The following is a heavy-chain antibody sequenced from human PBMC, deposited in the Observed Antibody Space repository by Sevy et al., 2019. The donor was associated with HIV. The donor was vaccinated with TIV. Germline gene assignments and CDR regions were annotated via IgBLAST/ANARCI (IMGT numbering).Heavy chain of an antibody. CDR2: IYSGGST. D-gene: IGHD6-6*01. J-gene: IGHJ4*02. Sequence: GGSLRLSCAASGFTVSSNYMSWVRQAPGKGLEWVSVIYSGGSTYYADSVKGRFTISRDNSKNTLYLQMNSLRAEDTAVYYCARLVHGPVSSSSLLWGQGTLVTVSS. CDR1: GFTVSSNY. CDR3: ARLVHGPVSSSSLL. V-gene: IGHV3-53*01.